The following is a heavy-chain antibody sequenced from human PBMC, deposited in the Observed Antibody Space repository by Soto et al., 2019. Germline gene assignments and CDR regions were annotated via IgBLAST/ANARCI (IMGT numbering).Heavy chain of an antibody. D-gene: IGHD6-13*01. Sequence: GGSLRLSCAASGFTFSSYGMHWVRQAPGKGLEWVAVISYDGSNKYYADSVKGRFTISRDNSKNTLYLQMNSLRAEDTAVYYCAIKLARGWNSKAAAPADDAFDIWGQGTMVTVSS. CDR3: AIKLARGWNSKAAAPADDAFDI. CDR2: ISYDGSNK. J-gene: IGHJ3*02. V-gene: IGHV3-30*03. CDR1: GFTFSSYG.